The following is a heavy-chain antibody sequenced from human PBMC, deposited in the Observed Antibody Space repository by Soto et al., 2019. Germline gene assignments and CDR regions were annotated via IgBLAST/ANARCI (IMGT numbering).Heavy chain of an antibody. CDR1: GFDFSSYA. CDR2: ISGSGGST. Sequence: EVHLLESGGGLVQPGGSLRLSCAASGFDFSSYAMTWVRQAPGKGLEWVSAISGSGGSTYYEDSVKGRFIISRDNSKNTLYLQMNSLRTEDTAIYYCAKTENIVVVTALRYWGQGTPVTVSS. V-gene: IGHV3-23*01. CDR3: AKTENIVVVTALRY. D-gene: IGHD2-21*02. J-gene: IGHJ4*02.